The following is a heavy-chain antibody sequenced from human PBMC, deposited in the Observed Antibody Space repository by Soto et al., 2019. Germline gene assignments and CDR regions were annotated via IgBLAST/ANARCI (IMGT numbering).Heavy chain of an antibody. J-gene: IGHJ4*02. CDR2: IVVGSGNT. V-gene: IGHV1-58*01. D-gene: IGHD3-3*01. CDR3: AAVLDFWSGYPFDY. CDR1: GFTFTSSA. Sequence: SVKVSCKASGFTFTSSAVQWLRQARGQRLEWIGWIVVGSGNTNYAQKFQERVTITRDMSTSTAYMELSSLRSEDTAVYYCAAVLDFWSGYPFDYWGQGTLVTVSS.